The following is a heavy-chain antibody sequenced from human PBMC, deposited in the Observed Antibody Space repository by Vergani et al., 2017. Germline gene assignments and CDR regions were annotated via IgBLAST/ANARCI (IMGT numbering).Heavy chain of an antibody. CDR2: INPFDSKI. V-gene: IGHV5-51*01. D-gene: IGHD2-21*01. CDR1: ESSFISNE. CDR3: TRHVPCGDGACLHFDH. Sequence: VMLVQSGAEVKKPGESLKISCKYSESSFISNEIAWVRQMSGKGLQWMGNINPFDSKIAYSPSFQGQAIMSLDKSITTAYLQWRSLKASDTAIYYCTRHVPCGDGACLHFDHWGQGTQVTVSS. J-gene: IGHJ4*02.